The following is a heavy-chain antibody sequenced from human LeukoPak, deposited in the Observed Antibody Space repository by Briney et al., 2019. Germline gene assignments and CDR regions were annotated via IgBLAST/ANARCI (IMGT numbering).Heavy chain of an antibody. CDR1: GGTFSSYA. CDR3: ARDQEASGGYVGY. Sequence: SVKVSCKASGGTFSSYAISWVRQAPGQGLEWMGRIIPIFGIANYAQKFQGRVTITADKSTSTAYMELSSLRSEDTAVYYCARDQEASGGYVGYWGQGTLVTVSS. V-gene: IGHV1-69*04. CDR2: IIPIFGIA. J-gene: IGHJ4*02. D-gene: IGHD5-12*01.